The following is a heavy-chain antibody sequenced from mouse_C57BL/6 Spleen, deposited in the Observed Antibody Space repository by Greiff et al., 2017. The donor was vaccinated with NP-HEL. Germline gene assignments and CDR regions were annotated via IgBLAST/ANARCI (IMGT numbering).Heavy chain of an antibody. CDR3: ARGPYYV. CDR2: ISDGGSYT. Sequence: DVMLVESGGGLVKPGGSLKLSCAASGFTFSSYAMSWVRQTPEKRLEWVATISDGGSYTYYPDNVKGRFTISRDNAKNNLYLQMSHLKSEDTAMYYCARGPYYVWGQGTSVTVSS. CDR1: GFTFSSYA. V-gene: IGHV5-4*03. D-gene: IGHD1-1*01. J-gene: IGHJ4*01.